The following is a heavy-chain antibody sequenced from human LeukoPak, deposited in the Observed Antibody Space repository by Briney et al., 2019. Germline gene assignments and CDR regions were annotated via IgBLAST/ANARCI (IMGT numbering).Heavy chain of an antibody. Sequence: PGGSLRLSCAASGFTVSSNHMSWVRQAPGKGLEWVSVFYSGGSTYYADSVKGRFTISRDNSKNTLYLQMNSLRAEDTAVYYCAMLPYSSGWYLDYWGQGTLVTVSS. CDR2: FYSGGST. J-gene: IGHJ4*02. D-gene: IGHD6-19*01. CDR1: GFTVSSNH. V-gene: IGHV3-66*01. CDR3: AMLPYSSGWYLDY.